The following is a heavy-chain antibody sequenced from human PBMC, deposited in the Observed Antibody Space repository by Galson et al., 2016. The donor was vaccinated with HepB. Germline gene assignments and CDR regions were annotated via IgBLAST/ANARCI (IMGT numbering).Heavy chain of an antibody. CDR2: IWYDGSKK. J-gene: IGHJ6*03. Sequence: SLRLSCAASGFTFSSYGMHWVRQAPGKGLEWVALIWYDGSKKNYADSVKGRFTISRDNSKNTLYLQMNSVRAEDTALYYWARDHGASGYDYQYYYYMDVWGKGTTVTVSS. CDR1: GFTFSSYG. CDR3: ARDHGASGYDYQYYYYMDV. V-gene: IGHV3-33*01. D-gene: IGHD5-12*01.